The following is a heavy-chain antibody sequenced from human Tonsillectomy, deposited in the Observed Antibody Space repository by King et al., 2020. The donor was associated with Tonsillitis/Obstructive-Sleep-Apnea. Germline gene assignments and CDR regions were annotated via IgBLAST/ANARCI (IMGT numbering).Heavy chain of an antibody. CDR1: GDSFSTTYW. V-gene: IGHV4-4*02. D-gene: IGHD1-14*01. CDR2: VYHSGST. Sequence: VQLQESGPGLVKPSGTLSLTCAVSGDSFSTTYWWTWIRQPPGKALEWLGEVYHSGSTNYNPSLKSRVTVSLYKSKNQFFLRLNSVTAADTAVYYCARTTDYYYYMDVWGKGTTVTVSS. J-gene: IGHJ6*03. CDR3: ARTTDYYYYMDV.